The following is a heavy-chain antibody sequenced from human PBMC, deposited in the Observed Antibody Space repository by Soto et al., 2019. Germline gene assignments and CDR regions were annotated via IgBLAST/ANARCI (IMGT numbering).Heavy chain of an antibody. Sequence: QVQLVQSGAEVKKPGASVKVSCKASGYTFTSYDINWVRQATGQGLEWMGWMNPNSGNTGYAQKFQGRVTMTRNTSISTAYRELSSLRSEDTAVYYCARIQRVRYCSGGSCYGRKFDPWGQGTLVTVSS. CDR1: GYTFTSYD. D-gene: IGHD2-15*01. CDR3: ARIQRVRYCSGGSCYGRKFDP. J-gene: IGHJ5*02. CDR2: MNPNSGNT. V-gene: IGHV1-8*01.